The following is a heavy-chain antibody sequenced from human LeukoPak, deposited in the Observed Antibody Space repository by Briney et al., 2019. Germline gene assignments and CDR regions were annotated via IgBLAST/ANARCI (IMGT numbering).Heavy chain of an antibody. J-gene: IGHJ5*02. V-gene: IGHV1-46*01. Sequence: ASVTVSFTASGYTFTAYYMHWVRQAPGQGLEWMGVIDPSGGSTSYAQRFQDRVTMTSDTSTSTVYMELSSLRSEDTAVYYCARGDGDSDSNGVLMGWFDPWGQGTLVTVSS. CDR1: GYTFTAYY. D-gene: IGHD3-22*01. CDR2: IDPSGGST. CDR3: ARGDGDSDSNGVLMGWFDP.